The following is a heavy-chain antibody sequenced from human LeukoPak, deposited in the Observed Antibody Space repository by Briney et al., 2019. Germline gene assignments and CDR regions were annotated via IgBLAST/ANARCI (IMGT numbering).Heavy chain of an antibody. Sequence: SETLSLTCTVSGGSISSYSWSWIRQPPGKGLEWIGYIYYSGSTNYNPSLKSRVTISVDTSTNQFSLKLSSLTAADTPVYYCARGGFLITIFGVVISEAFDIWGQGTMVTVSS. CDR3: ARGGFLITIFGVVISEAFDI. CDR1: GGSISSYS. CDR2: IYYSGST. J-gene: IGHJ3*02. D-gene: IGHD3-3*01. V-gene: IGHV4-59*01.